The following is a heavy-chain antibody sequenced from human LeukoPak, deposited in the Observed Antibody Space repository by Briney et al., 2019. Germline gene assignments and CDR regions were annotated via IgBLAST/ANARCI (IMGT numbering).Heavy chain of an antibody. CDR1: GGSISSSSYY. V-gene: IGHV4-39*01. J-gene: IGHJ4*02. CDR2: IYYSGST. D-gene: IGHD3-16*02. Sequence: SETLSLTCTVSGGSISSSSYYWGWIRQPPGKGLEWIGSIYYSGSTYYNPSLKSRVTISVDTSKNQFSLKLSSVTAADTAVYYCARGRGYDYVWGSYRYFEEEAIDYWGQGTLVTVSS. CDR3: ARGRGYDYVWGSYRYFEEEAIDY.